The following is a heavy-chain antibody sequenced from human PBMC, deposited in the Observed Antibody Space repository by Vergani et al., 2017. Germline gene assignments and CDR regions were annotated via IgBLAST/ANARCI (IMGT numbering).Heavy chain of an antibody. CDR2: IIPILGIA. Sequence: QVQLVQSGAEVKKPGSSVKVSCKASGGTFSSYTISWVRQAPGQGLEWMGRIIPILGIANYAQKFQGRVTITADKSTSTAYMELSSLRSEDTAVYYCAREYYDYVWGRYPTAVDYWGQGTLVTVSS. J-gene: IGHJ4*02. D-gene: IGHD3-16*02. CDR3: AREYYDYVWGRYPTAVDY. V-gene: IGHV1-69*08. CDR1: GGTFSSYT.